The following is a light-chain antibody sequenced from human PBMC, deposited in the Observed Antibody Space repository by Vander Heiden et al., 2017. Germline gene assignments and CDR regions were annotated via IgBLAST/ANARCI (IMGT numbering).Light chain of an antibody. CDR3: KQLYSYLST. CDR2: AAS. CDR1: QGISSY. J-gene: IGKJ5*01. Sequence: DIQLTQSPSFLSASVGDRVTITCRASQGISSYLAWYQQKPGKAPKLLIYAASTLQSGVPSRFSGSGSGTEFTLTITSLQPEDFATYYCKQLYSYLSTFGQGTRLEIK. V-gene: IGKV1-9*01.